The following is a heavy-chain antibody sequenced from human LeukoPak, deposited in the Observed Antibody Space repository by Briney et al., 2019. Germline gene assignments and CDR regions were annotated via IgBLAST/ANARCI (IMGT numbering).Heavy chain of an antibody. D-gene: IGHD1/OR15-1a*01. CDR1: GVSINTYF. J-gene: IGHJ4*02. CDR2: VYYNGIT. CDR3: VSRLGGTTFH. V-gene: IGHV4-59*01. Sequence: SETLSLTCTVSGVSINTYFWSWIRQPPGKGLEWIGYVYYNGITNYNPSLKSRVSISLDTSKNQFSLRLNSVTAAETAVYYCVSRLGGTTFHWGQGTLVTVSS.